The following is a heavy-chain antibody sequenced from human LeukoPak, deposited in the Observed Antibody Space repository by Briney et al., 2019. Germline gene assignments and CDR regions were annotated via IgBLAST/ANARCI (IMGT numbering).Heavy chain of an antibody. Sequence: ASVKVSCKASGYTFTGYYMHWVRQAPGQGLEWMGWINPNSGGTNYAQKFQGRVTMTRDTSISTAYMELSGLRSDDTAVYYCARVPSNDVLSVDYWGQGTLVTVSS. CDR2: INPNSGGT. CDR3: ARVPSNDVLSVDY. V-gene: IGHV1-2*02. J-gene: IGHJ4*02. D-gene: IGHD1-1*01. CDR1: GYTFTGYY.